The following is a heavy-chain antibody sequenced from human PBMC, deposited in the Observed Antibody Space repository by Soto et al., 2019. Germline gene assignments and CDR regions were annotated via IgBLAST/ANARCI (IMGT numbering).Heavy chain of an antibody. CDR3: ARNTYFDY. D-gene: IGHD1-1*01. Sequence: GGSLRLSCAASGFTFSTYAMNWVRQAPGKGLEWVSGISGSGASTYYADSVKGRFTISRDNSKNTLYLLMDSLRAEDTAVYYCARNTYFDYWGQGTLVTVSS. CDR1: GFTFSTYA. CDR2: ISGSGAST. J-gene: IGHJ4*02. V-gene: IGHV3-23*01.